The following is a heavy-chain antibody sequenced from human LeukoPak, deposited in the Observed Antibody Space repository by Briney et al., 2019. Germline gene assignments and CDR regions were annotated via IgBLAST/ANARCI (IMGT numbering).Heavy chain of an antibody. D-gene: IGHD3-10*01. J-gene: IGHJ4*02. CDR2: ISYDGSNK. V-gene: IGHV3-30*18. CDR3: AKGNYGSGTAIDY. Sequence: GGSLRLSCAASGFTFSSYGMHWVRQAPGKGLEWVAVISYDGSNKYYADSVKGRFTISRDNSKNTLYLQTNSLRAEDTAVYYCAKGNYGSGTAIDYWGQGTLVTVSS. CDR1: GFTFSSYG.